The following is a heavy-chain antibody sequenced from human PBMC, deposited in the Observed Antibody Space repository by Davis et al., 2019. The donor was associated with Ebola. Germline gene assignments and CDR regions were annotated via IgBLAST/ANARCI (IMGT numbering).Heavy chain of an antibody. J-gene: IGHJ6*02. CDR2: IYYSGST. CDR1: GGSISSYY. CDR3: ARHNVRCTNGVCYPYYYGMDV. D-gene: IGHD2-8*01. V-gene: IGHV4-59*08. Sequence: PSETLSLTCTVSGGSISSYYWSWIRQPPGKGLEWIGYIYYSGSTNYNPSLKSRVTISVDTSKNQFSLKLSSVTAADTAVYYCARHNVRCTNGVCYPYYYGMDVWGQGTTVTVSS.